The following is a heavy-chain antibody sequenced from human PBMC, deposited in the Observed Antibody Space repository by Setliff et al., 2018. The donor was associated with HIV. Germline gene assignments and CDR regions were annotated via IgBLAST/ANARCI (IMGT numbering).Heavy chain of an antibody. Sequence: PSETLSLTCSVFGASISGSDYYWGWIRQLPEKGLEWIGSIYYSGSAYHNPSPKSRVAMSVDTAKKQFSLKLTSLTGADTAVYYCVRVGGGSWLGIHYYYYMDVWGKGITVTVSS. J-gene: IGHJ6*03. CDR1: GASISGSDYY. CDR3: VRVGGGSWLGIHYYYYMDV. D-gene: IGHD2-15*01. CDR2: IYYSGSA. V-gene: IGHV4-39*01.